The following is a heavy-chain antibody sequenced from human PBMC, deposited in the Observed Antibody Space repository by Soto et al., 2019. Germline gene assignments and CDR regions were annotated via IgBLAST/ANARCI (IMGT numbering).Heavy chain of an antibody. V-gene: IGHV3-23*01. J-gene: IGHJ4*02. CDR1: GFTFSSYG. CDR3: ATHHYDSSGYYYSPFDY. D-gene: IGHD3-22*01. Sequence: QLGGSLRLSCVVSGFTFSSYGMSWVRQAPGKGLEWVSAISGSGGSTYYADSVKGRFTISRDKAKNTLILQMNSLRAEDTAVYYCATHHYDSSGYYYSPFDYWGQGTLVTVSS. CDR2: ISGSGGST.